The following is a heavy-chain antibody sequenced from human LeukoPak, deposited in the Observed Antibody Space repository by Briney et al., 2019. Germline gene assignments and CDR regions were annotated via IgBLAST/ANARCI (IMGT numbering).Heavy chain of an antibody. J-gene: IGHJ4*02. CDR1: GFTFSSYA. CDR3: AKGGDRKSCSSSTSCFVDY. CDR2: ISGSGGST. D-gene: IGHD2-2*01. Sequence: GGSLRLSCAASGFTFSSYAMSWVRQAPGKGLEWVSAISGSGGSTYYADSVKGRFTISRDNSKNTLYLQMNSLRAEDTAVYYCAKGGDRKSCSSSTSCFVDYWGQGTLVTVSS. V-gene: IGHV3-23*01.